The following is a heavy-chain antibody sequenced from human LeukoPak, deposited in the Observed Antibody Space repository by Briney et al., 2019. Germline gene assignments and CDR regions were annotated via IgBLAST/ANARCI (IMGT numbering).Heavy chain of an antibody. D-gene: IGHD3-22*01. CDR3: ARTPIYYFDNSGYYN. Sequence: SETLSLTCTVSGGSISSYYWSWIRQPPGKGLEWIGYIYYSGSTNYNPSLKSRVTISVDTSKNQFSLRLSSVTAADTAVYYCARTPIYYFDNSGYYNWGQGTLVTVSS. CDR1: GGSISSYY. CDR2: IYYSGST. J-gene: IGHJ4*02. V-gene: IGHV4-59*12.